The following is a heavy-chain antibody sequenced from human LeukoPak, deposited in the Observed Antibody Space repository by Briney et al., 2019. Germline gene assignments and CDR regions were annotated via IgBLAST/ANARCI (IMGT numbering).Heavy chain of an antibody. CDR3: ARDRMTEYQLLFPSWFDP. Sequence: PGGSLRLSCAASGFTFSSYSMNWVRQAPGKGLEWVSYISSSSSTIYYADSVKGRFTISRDNAKNSLYLQMNSLRDEDTAVYYCARDRMTEYQLLFPSWFDPWGQGTLVTVSS. V-gene: IGHV3-48*02. D-gene: IGHD2-2*01. CDR2: ISSSSSTI. CDR1: GFTFSSYS. J-gene: IGHJ5*02.